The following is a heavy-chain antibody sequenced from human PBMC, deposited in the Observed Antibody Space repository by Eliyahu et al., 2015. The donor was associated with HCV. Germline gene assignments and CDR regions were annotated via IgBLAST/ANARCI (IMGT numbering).Heavy chain of an antibody. J-gene: IGHJ4*02. CDR3: ARGYYGSGSQ. Sequence: APGKGLEWVSSISSSSSYIYYADSVKGRFTISRDNAKNSLYLQMNSLRAEDTAVYYCARGYYGSGSQWGQGTLVTVSS. V-gene: IGHV3-21*01. CDR2: ISSSSSYI. D-gene: IGHD3-10*01.